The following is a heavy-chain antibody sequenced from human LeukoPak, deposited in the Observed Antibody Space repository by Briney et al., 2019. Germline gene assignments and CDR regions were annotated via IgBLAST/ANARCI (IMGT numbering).Heavy chain of an antibody. D-gene: IGHD2-2*01. CDR2: IWYDGSNK. CDR3: ARDWDVVPAAGRYYYYYGMGV. V-gene: IGHV3-33*01. Sequence: GGPLRLSCAASGFTFSSYGMHWVRQAPGKGLEWVAVIWYDGSNKYYADSVKGRFTISRDNSKNTLYLQMNSLRAEDTAVYYCARDWDVVPAAGRYYYYYGMGVWGQGTTVTVSS. J-gene: IGHJ6*02. CDR1: GFTFSSYG.